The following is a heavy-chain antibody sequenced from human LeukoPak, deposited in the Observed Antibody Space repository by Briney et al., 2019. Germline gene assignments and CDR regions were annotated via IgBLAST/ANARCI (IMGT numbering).Heavy chain of an antibody. CDR1: GFTFSSST. D-gene: IGHD2-15*01. CDR3: ARDGGSFFPLDC. V-gene: IGHV3-48*01. Sequence: GESLKISCAASGFTFSSSTMNWVRQAPGKGLEWVSSISSGATTIYYADSVKGRFTVSRDNAKNSLYLQMRSLRADDTAVYYCARDGGSFFPLDCWGQGTLVTVSS. CDR2: ISSGATTI. J-gene: IGHJ4*02.